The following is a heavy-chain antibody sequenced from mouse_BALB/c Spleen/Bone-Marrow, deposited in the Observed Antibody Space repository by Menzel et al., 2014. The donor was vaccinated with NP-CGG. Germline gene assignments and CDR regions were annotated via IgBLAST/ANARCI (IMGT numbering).Heavy chain of an antibody. V-gene: IGHV14-4*02. D-gene: IGHD2-1*01. CDR2: IDPENGDT. CDR1: GFNIKDYY. J-gene: IGHJ4*01. Sequence: EVQLQESGAELVRSGASVKLSCTASGFNIKDYYIHWVKQRPEQVLEWIGWIDPENGDTEYAPKFQGKATMTADTSSNTAYLQLSSLTSVDTAVYYCSDGNFYALNYWGQGTSVTVSS. CDR3: SDGNFYALNY.